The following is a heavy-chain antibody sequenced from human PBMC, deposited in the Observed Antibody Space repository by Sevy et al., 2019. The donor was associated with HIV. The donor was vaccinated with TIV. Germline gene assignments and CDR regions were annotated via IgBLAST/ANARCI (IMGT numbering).Heavy chain of an antibody. J-gene: IGHJ1*01. CDR3: AKTLVGAPTGGFQH. V-gene: IGHV3-23*01. CDR1: GFTFSSYA. CDR2: ISGSGGST. D-gene: IGHD1-26*01. Sequence: GGSLRLSCAASGFTFSSYAMSWVRQAPGKGLEWVSAISGSGGSTYYADSVKGRFTIPRDNSKNTLYLQMNSLRAEDTAVYYCAKTLVGAPTGGFQHWGQGTLVTVSS.